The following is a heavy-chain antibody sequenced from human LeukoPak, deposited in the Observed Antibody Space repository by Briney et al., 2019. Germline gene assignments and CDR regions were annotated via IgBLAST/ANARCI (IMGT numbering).Heavy chain of an antibody. CDR2: IKQDGSET. CDR1: GFTFNTYW. J-gene: IGHJ4*02. Sequence: GGSLRLSCATSGFTFNTYWMSWLRQAPGKGLEWVANIKQDGSETYYADSVKGRFTIFRDNAKNSLYLQMDSLRVEDTAVYYCANGDGFDYWGQGTLVIVSS. D-gene: IGHD5-24*01. V-gene: IGHV3-7*01. CDR3: ANGDGFDY.